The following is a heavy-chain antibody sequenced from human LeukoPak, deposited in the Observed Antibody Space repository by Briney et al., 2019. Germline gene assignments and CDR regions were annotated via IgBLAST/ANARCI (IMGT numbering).Heavy chain of an antibody. Sequence: SETLSLTCTVSGGSISSYYWSWIRQPPGKGLEWIGYIYYSGNTNYNPSLKSRVTISVGTSKNQFSLKLSSVTAADTAVYYCARARPIFGVVIPWHYWGQGTLVTVSS. V-gene: IGHV4-59*01. D-gene: IGHD3-3*01. CDR1: GGSISSYY. CDR2: IYYSGNT. J-gene: IGHJ4*02. CDR3: ARARPIFGVVIPWHY.